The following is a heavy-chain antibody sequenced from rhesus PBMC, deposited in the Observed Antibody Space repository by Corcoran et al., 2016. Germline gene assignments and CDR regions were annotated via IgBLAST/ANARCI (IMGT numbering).Heavy chain of an antibody. J-gene: IGHJ6*01. CDR2: ISNGGGST. CDR3: AKPSYGSVIYGLDS. V-gene: IGHV3S5*01. Sequence: EVQLVESGGGLVQPGGSLRLSCAASGFTISSYGMSWVRQAPGKGMEWVSYISNGGGSTYSADSVKGRFTISRDNSKNTLSLQMNSLRAEDTAVYYCAKPSYGSVIYGLDSWGQGVVVTVSS. CDR1: GFTISSYG. D-gene: IGHD4-29*01.